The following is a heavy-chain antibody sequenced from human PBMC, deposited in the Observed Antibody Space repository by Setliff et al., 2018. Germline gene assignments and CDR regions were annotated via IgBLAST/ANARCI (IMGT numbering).Heavy chain of an antibody. CDR2: IYPGDSQT. V-gene: IGHV5-51*01. CDR1: GYPFSGFY. D-gene: IGHD2-2*01. Sequence: GESLKISCQAYGYPFSGFYIAWVCQLPGKGLEWMGIIYPGDSQTTYNVSFQGQVTISADKSINTAYVQWSSLKASDTAMYYCARGRPAAKLDSWGQGTLVTVSS. J-gene: IGHJ4*02. CDR3: ARGRPAAKLDS.